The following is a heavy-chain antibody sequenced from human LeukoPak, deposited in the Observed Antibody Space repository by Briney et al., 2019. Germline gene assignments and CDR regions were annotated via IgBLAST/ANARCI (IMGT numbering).Heavy chain of an antibody. Sequence: ASVKVSCKASGYIFTSYYMHWVRQAPGQGLEWMGIINPSGGSTSYAQKFRDRVTMTRDTSASTVYMELSSLRSEDTAVYYCVRDFQWLIRGWFDPWGQGTLVTVSS. CDR1: GYIFTSYY. V-gene: IGHV1-46*01. CDR3: VRDFQWLIRGWFDP. J-gene: IGHJ5*02. D-gene: IGHD6-19*01. CDR2: INPSGGST.